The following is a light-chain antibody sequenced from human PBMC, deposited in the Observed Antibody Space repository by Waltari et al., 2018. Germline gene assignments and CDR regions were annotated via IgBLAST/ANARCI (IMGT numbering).Light chain of an antibody. V-gene: IGLV4-69*01. CDR2: VNSDGSH. CDR1: SGHSSNI. J-gene: IGLJ3*02. CDR3: ETGGHGTWV. Sequence: QLVLTQSPSASASLGASVKLTCTLSSGHSSNIIAWLQQRPERGPRCLMKVNSDGSHSKGDDIPDRFSGSSSGAERYLTISSRQSEDEADYYCETGGHGTWVFGGGTKLTVL.